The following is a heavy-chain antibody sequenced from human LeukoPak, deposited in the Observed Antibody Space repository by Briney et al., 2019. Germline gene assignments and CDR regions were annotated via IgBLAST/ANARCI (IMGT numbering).Heavy chain of an antibody. CDR1: GHTLTELA. Sequence: ASVRVSCKASGHTLTELAIHWVRQAPGEGLEWMGGFEPEDGQTTYAQKFQGRVTVTEDTSTDTAYIELSSLASEDTAVYYCATEGGRSYYLYWGQGTLVTVSS. CDR3: ATEGGRSYYLY. CDR2: FEPEDGQT. J-gene: IGHJ4*02. D-gene: IGHD1-26*01. V-gene: IGHV1-24*01.